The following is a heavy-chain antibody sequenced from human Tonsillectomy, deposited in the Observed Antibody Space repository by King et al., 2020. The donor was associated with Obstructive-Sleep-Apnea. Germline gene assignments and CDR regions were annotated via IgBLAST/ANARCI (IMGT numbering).Heavy chain of an antibody. V-gene: IGHV3-23*04. CDR3: AKDRLFVYDFLWGRGTN. CDR1: GFTFSNYA. CDR2: ISVSGDIT. Sequence: VQLVESGGGLVQPGGSLRLSCAASGFTFSNYAMSWVRQAPGKGLEWVSAISVSGDITYYADSVKGRFTISRDTSNNTLYLQMNSLRAEDTAVYYCAKDRLFVYDFLWGRGTNWGQGTLVTVSS. D-gene: IGHD3-16*01. J-gene: IGHJ4*02.